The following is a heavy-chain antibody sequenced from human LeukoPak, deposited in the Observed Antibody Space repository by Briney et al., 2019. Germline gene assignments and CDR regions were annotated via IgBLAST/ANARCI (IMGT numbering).Heavy chain of an antibody. CDR2: ISGSGGST. CDR1: GFTFSSYA. J-gene: IGHJ4*02. V-gene: IGHV3-23*01. CDR3: AKDGICSGGSCYLDATDY. Sequence: GGSLRLSCAASGFTFSSYAMSWVRQATGKGLEWVSAISGSGGSTYYADSVKGRFTISRDNSKNTLYLQMNSLRAEDTAVYYCAKDGICSGGSCYLDATDYWGQGTLVTVSS. D-gene: IGHD2-15*01.